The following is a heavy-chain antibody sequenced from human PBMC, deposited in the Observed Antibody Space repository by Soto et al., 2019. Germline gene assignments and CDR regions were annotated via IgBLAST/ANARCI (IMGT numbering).Heavy chain of an antibody. CDR2: ISSNSAYI. Sequence: GGSLRLSCAASGFTFRSFTMNWVRQAPGKGLEWVSTISSNSAYIYYTDALRGRFTISRDNAKNSLHLQMNSLRAEDTAVYYCTRDASRDSSARGWFDPWGPGTLVTVSP. CDR1: GFTFRSFT. D-gene: IGHD6-13*01. V-gene: IGHV3-21*01. J-gene: IGHJ5*02. CDR3: TRDASRDSSARGWFDP.